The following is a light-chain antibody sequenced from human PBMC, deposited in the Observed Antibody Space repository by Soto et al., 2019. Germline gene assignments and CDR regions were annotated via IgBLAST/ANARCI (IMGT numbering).Light chain of an antibody. CDR1: QTVSSW. J-gene: IGKJ1*01. CDR2: KAS. Sequence: DIQMTQSPSTLSASVGDRVTITCRASQTVSSWLAWYQQKSGKAPKLLIYKASTLESGVPSRFSGSGSGTEVTLTISSLQPDDFATYYCQQYTTYRTFGQGTKVEI. V-gene: IGKV1-5*03. CDR3: QQYTTYRT.